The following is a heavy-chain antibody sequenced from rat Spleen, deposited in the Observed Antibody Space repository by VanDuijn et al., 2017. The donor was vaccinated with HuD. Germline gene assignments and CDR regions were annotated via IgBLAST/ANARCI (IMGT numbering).Heavy chain of an antibody. V-gene: IGHV5-7*01. CDR1: GFTFSDYN. CDR2: IIYDGSRT. Sequence: EVQLVESGGGLVQPGRSLKLSCAASGFTFSDYNMAWVRQAPKKGLEWVATIIYDGSRTYYRDSVKGRFTISRDNAKNTLYLQMDSLRSEDTATYYCARRHYGYTDYFDYWGQGVMVTVSS. J-gene: IGHJ2*01. D-gene: IGHD1-9*01. CDR3: ARRHYGYTDYFDY.